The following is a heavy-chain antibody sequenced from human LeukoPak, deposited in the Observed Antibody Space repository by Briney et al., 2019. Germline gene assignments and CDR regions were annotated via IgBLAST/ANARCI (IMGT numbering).Heavy chain of an antibody. CDR3: AKVRASYSSGSPGGYYFDY. V-gene: IGHV3-21*01. CDR1: GFTFSSYS. D-gene: IGHD6-19*01. Sequence: GGSLRLSCAASGFTFSSYSMNLVRQAPGKGLEWVSSISSSSSYIYYADSVKDRFTISRDNAKNSLYLQMNSLRAEDTAVYYCAKVRASYSSGSPGGYYFDYWGQGTLVTVSS. J-gene: IGHJ4*02. CDR2: ISSSSSYI.